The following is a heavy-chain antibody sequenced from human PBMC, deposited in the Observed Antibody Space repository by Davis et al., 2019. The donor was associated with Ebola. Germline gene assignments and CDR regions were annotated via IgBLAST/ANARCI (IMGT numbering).Heavy chain of an antibody. Sequence: PSETLSLTCAVYGGSFSDYYWSWIRQSPGEGLEWIGEINQRGDTDYNPSLKSRVTLSIDTTTLQFSLRLASVTAADTAVYYCASPHQIRGKACFDLWGQGDLVVVSS. CDR2: INQRGDT. D-gene: IGHD2-2*01. J-gene: IGHJ5*02. V-gene: IGHV4-34*01. CDR1: GGSFSDYY. CDR3: ASPHQIRGKACFDL.